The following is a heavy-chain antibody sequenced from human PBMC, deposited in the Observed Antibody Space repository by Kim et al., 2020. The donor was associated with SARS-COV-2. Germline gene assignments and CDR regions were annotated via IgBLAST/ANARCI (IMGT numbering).Heavy chain of an antibody. V-gene: IGHV4-39*01. Sequence: SETLSLTCTVSGGSISSSSYYWGWIRQPPGKGLEWIGSIYYSGSTYYNPSLKSRVTISVDTSKNQFSLKLSSVTAADTAVYYCATEIVARVVPPSYGMDVWGQGTTVTVSS. CDR3: ATEIVARVVPPSYGMDV. J-gene: IGHJ6*02. CDR2: IYYSGST. D-gene: IGHD6-6*01. CDR1: GGSISSSSYY.